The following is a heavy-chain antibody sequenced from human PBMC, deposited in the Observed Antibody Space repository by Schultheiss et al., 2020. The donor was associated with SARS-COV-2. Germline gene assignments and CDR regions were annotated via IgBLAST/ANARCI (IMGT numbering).Heavy chain of an antibody. V-gene: IGHV4-61*08. CDR1: GGSISSGGYY. D-gene: IGHD3-3*01. Sequence: SQTLSLTCTVSGGSISSGGYYWSWIRQHPGKGLEWIGYIYYSGSTNYNPSLKSRVTISVDTSKNQFSLKLSSVTAADTAVYYCARWGRITIFGVVISNNWFDPWGQGTLVTVSS. CDR3: ARWGRITIFGVVISNNWFDP. J-gene: IGHJ5*02. CDR2: IYYSGST.